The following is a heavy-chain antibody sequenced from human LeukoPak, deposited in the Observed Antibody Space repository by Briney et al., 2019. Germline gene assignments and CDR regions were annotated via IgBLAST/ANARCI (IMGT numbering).Heavy chain of an antibody. Sequence: ASVKVSCKASGYTSTGYYMHWVRQAPGQGLQWMGWINPNSGGTNYAQKFQGRVTMTRDTSISTAYMERSRLRSDDTAVYYCARNVAAGTDWFDPWGQGTLVTVSS. D-gene: IGHD6-13*01. J-gene: IGHJ5*02. CDR1: GYTSTGYY. V-gene: IGHV1-2*02. CDR3: ARNVAAGTDWFDP. CDR2: INPNSGGT.